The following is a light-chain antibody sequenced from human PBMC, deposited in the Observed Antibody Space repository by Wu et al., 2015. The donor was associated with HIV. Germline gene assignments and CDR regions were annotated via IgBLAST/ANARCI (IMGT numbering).Light chain of an antibody. CDR3: QQYGSSPL. J-gene: IGKJ1*01. Sequence: EIILTQSPGTLSLSPGEGATLSCRASQSMSSNYLAWYQQKSGQAPRLLIYGAFNRATDIPDRFSGSGSGTDFTLTISRLEPEDFAVYYCQQYGSSPLFGQGTKVEIK. V-gene: IGKV3-20*01. CDR1: QSMSSNY. CDR2: GAF.